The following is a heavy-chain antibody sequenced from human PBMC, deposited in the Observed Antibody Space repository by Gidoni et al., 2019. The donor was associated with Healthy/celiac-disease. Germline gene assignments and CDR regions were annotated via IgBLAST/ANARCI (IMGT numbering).Heavy chain of an antibody. CDR3: ARRRQYSNGERSAFDI. CDR2: IIPIFGTA. CDR1: GGTFSSYA. D-gene: IGHD6-19*01. Sequence: QVQLVQSGAEVKKPGSSVKVSCKASGGTFSSYAISWVRQAPGQELEWMGGIIPIFGTANYAQKFQGRVTITADKSTSTAYMELSNLRSEDTAVYYCARRRQYSNGERSAFDIWGQGTMVTVSS. V-gene: IGHV1-69*06. J-gene: IGHJ3*02.